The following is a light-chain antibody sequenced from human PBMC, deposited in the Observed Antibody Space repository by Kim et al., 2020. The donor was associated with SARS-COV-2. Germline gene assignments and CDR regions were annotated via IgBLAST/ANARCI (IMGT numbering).Light chain of an antibody. CDR2: ENT. Sequence: GVRVAMSCSGTSTKVGGGDEVTWYQQLTGTAPKLLINENTNRPSGVPDRFSGSKSGTAASLAITGLQAEDEADYYCLSYDSSRSAVFGGGTQLTVL. V-gene: IGLV1-40*01. CDR1: STKVGGGDE. CDR3: LSYDSSRSAV. J-gene: IGLJ2*01.